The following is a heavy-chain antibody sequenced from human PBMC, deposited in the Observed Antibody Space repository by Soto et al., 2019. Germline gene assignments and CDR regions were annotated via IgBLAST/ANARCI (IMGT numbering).Heavy chain of an antibody. J-gene: IGHJ4*02. Sequence: GGSLRLSCTASAFNFADYAMNWVRHVPGNGLEWVSIIARSRCTTMYADSVKGRFTISRENSKNTLFLQMNSLRDEDTAIYYCAKGMTPVRWYDFAYWGQGSLVTVSS. CDR1: AFNFADYA. D-gene: IGHD6-13*01. CDR3: AKGMTPVRWYDFAY. V-gene: IGHV3-23*01. CDR2: IARSRCTT.